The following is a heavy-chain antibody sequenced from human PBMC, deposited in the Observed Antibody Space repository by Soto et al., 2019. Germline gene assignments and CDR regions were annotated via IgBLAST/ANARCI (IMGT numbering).Heavy chain of an antibody. D-gene: IGHD3-3*01. CDR1: GFIFSGYA. CDR3: VSCLVSMEWSPANGLDV. Sequence: PGGSLRLSCEASGFIFSGYAMHWVRQAPGKGLEWLALIPNNGRHRFYADSVRGRFSISRDNSNNTLFLQMNSLRSEDTAVYYCVSCLVSMEWSPANGLDVWGQGTTVTVSS. V-gene: IGHV3-30*04. J-gene: IGHJ6*02. CDR2: IPNNGRHR.